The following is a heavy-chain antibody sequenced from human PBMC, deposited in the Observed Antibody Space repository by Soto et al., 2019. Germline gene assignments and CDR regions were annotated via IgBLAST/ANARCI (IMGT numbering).Heavy chain of an antibody. CDR1: GFTFSSYS. CDR2: ISSSSSYI. CDR3: AREADCSSTSGHEGWFDP. V-gene: IGHV3-21*01. Sequence: EVQLVESGGGLVKPGGSLRLSCAASGFTFSSYSMNWVRQAPGKGLEWVSSISSSSSYIYYADSVKGRFTISRDNAKNSLYLQMNSLRAEDTAVYYCAREADCSSTSGHEGWFDPWGQGTLVTVSS. D-gene: IGHD2-2*01. J-gene: IGHJ5*02.